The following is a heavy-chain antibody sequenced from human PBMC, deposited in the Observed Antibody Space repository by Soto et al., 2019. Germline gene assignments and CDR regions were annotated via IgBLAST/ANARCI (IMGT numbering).Heavy chain of an antibody. CDR2: ISGSGGST. D-gene: IGHD6-19*01. CDR1: GFTFSSYA. Sequence: HPGGSLRLSCAASGFTFSSYAMSWVRQAPGKGLEWVSAISGSGGSTYYADSVKGRFTISRDNSKNTLYLQMNSLRAEDTAVYYCANWPFSEWLDGAYYYYGMDVWGQGTTVTVSS. V-gene: IGHV3-23*01. J-gene: IGHJ6*02. CDR3: ANWPFSEWLDGAYYYYGMDV.